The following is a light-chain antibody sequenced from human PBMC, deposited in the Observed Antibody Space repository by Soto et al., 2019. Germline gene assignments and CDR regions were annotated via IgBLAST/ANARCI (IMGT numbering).Light chain of an antibody. Sequence: QSVLTQPASVSGSPGQSITISCTGTSSEVGGYNYVSWYQHHPGKAPKLIIYDVTNRPSGVSNPFSGSKSGNTASRTISGLQPEDEADYYCSSYTTSNTRQIVFGTGTKVTVL. CDR2: DVT. CDR1: SSEVGGYNY. CDR3: SSYTTSNTRQIV. V-gene: IGLV2-14*03. J-gene: IGLJ1*01.